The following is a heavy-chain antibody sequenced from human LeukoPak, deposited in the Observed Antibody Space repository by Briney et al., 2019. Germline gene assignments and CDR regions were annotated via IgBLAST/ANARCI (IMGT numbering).Heavy chain of an antibody. Sequence: PGGSLRLSCAASGFTFSSYSMNWVRQAPGKGLEWVSYISSSGTTIYYADSVKGRFTISRDNAKNSLYLQMNSLRDEDTAVYYCARVWGLAVAGGEIEYWGQGTLVTVPS. V-gene: IGHV3-48*02. CDR1: GFTFSSYS. CDR2: ISSSGTTI. J-gene: IGHJ4*02. CDR3: ARVWGLAVAGGEIEY. D-gene: IGHD6-13*01.